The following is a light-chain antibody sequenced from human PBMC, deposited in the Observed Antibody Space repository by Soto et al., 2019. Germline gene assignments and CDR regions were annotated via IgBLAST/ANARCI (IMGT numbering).Light chain of an antibody. J-gene: IGKJ2*01. Sequence: EFVMTQSPASLSVSPGDGATLSCRASQSVASNVAWYQQKPGQGPRLLIHGASTRAVGVPARFSGSGSGTDFTLTISSLQSEDFAVYYCQQYHNWPPQYTFGQGTKLQIK. CDR2: GAS. CDR3: QQYHNWPPQYT. V-gene: IGKV3-15*01. CDR1: QSVASN.